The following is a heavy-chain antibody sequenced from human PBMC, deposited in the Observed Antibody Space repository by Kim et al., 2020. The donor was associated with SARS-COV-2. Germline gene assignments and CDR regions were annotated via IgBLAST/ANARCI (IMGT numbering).Heavy chain of an antibody. J-gene: IGHJ4*02. CDR3: ARGRRINWKIGY. CDR2: ISSSGSTTI. D-gene: IGHD1-20*01. V-gene: IGHV3-48*03. CDR1: GFTFSSYE. Sequence: GGSLRLSCAASGFTFSSYEMNWVRQAPGKGLEWVAYISSSGSTTIYNADSVKGRFTISRDNAKDSLYLQMNSLRGDDTGVYYCARGRRINWKIGYWGQGT.